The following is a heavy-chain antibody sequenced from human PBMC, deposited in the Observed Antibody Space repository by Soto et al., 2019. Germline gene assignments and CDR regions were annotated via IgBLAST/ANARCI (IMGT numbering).Heavy chain of an antibody. D-gene: IGHD2-15*01. CDR2: INHSGST. CDR3: ARGELLLYFDY. Sequence: QVQLQQWGAGLLKPSETLSLTCAVYGGSFSGYYWSWIRQPPGKGLEWIGEINHSGSTNYNPSLKSRVTISVDTSKNQFALKLSSVTAADTAVYYCARGELLLYFDYWGQGTLVTGSS. J-gene: IGHJ4*02. V-gene: IGHV4-34*01. CDR1: GGSFSGYY.